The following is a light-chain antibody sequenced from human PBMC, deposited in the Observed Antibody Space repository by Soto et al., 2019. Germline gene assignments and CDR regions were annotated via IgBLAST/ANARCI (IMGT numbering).Light chain of an antibody. V-gene: IGKV1-33*01. CDR1: QGVRHY. Sequence: DIQMTQSPSSLSASVGDRVTITCRASQGVRHYLNWYQQKPGKPPKVLTSDASNLGAGVPSRFSGSGSGTDVTFAIRSLRPEDLATYSGQQSENIITFGGRTKVEMK. J-gene: IGKJ4*01. CDR2: DAS. CDR3: QQSENIIT.